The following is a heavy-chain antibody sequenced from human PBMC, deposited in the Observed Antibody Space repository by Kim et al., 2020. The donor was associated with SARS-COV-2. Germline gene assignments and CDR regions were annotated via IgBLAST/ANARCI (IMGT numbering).Heavy chain of an antibody. CDR2: ISAYNGNT. V-gene: IGHV1-18*01. J-gene: IGHJ3*02. CDR1: GYTFTSYG. CDR3: ARHYRGRPLDAFDI. Sequence: ASVKVSCKASGYTFTSYGISWVRQAPGQGLEWMGWISAYNGNTNYAQKLQGRVTMTTDTSTSTAYMELRSLRSDDTAVYYCARHYRGRPLDAFDIWGQGTMVTVSS. D-gene: IGHD3-10*01.